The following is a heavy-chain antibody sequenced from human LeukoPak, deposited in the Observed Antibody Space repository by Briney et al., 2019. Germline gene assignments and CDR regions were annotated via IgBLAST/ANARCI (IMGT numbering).Heavy chain of an antibody. V-gene: IGHV1-2*02. D-gene: IGHD3-3*01. CDR1: GYTFIDYS. CDR3: ARGRSLRFLEWFVNY. CDR2: INPNSGGT. Sequence: ASVKVSCKASGYTFIDYSIHWVRQAPGQGLEWMGWINPNSGGTNYAQKFQGRVTMTRDTSISTAYMELSRLRSDDTAVYYCARGRSLRFLEWFVNYWGQGTLVTVSS. J-gene: IGHJ4*02.